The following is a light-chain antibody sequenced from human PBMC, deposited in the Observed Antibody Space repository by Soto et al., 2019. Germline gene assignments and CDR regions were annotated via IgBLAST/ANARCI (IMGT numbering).Light chain of an antibody. CDR1: QSISNH. CDR3: QQSHSTPLT. J-gene: IGKJ4*01. CDR2: AAS. V-gene: IGKV1-39*01. Sequence: DIQMTQSPSSLSASVEDRVIITCRASQSISNHLNWYQQKPGKAPKLLIFAASSLQSGVPSRFSGSGSGTDFTLTISSLQPEDFATYYCQQSHSTPLTFGGGTKVDI.